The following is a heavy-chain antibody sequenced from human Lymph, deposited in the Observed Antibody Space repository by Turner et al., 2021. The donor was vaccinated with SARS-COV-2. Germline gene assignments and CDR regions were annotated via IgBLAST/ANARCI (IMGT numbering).Heavy chain of an antibody. CDR2: INPSGDST. D-gene: IGHD2-15*01. CDR1: GSTFTSYY. CDR3: ARVGPGGFDY. Sequence: QVQLGQSGAEVKKPGAAVKVSCKASGSTFTSYYMHWVRQAPGQGLEWMGIINPSGDSTCYAQKYQGRVTITRDTSTSTVYMELSSLRSEDTAVYYWARVGPGGFDYWGQGTTVTVSS. V-gene: IGHV1-46*01. J-gene: IGHJ4*02.